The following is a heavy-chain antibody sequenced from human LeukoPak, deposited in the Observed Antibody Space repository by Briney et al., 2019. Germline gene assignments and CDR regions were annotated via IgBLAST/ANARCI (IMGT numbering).Heavy chain of an antibody. CDR1: GGSINDYY. Sequence: KPSETLSLTCIVSGGSINDYYWNWIRQPPGKGLEWIGYVYYTGSTYYNPSLRSRVSIPEDRAKNQLSLKMSSVTAADTAMYYCARMPGLLSPYFDSWGLGTLVTVSS. CDR2: VYYTGST. J-gene: IGHJ5*01. CDR3: ARMPGLLSPYFDS. V-gene: IGHV4-59*01. D-gene: IGHD3-3*01.